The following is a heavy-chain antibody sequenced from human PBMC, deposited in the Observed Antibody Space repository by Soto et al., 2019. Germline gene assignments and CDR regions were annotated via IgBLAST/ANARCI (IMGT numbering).Heavy chain of an antibody. Sequence: QVQLVESGGGVVQPGRSLRLSCAASGFTFSSYGMHWVRQAPGKGLEWVAVIWYDGSNKYYADSVKGRFTISRDNSKNTLYLEMNSLKAEDTAVYYWARGYCSGGSCHGNYYYGMDVWGQGTTVTVSS. D-gene: IGHD2-15*01. J-gene: IGHJ6*02. CDR2: IWYDGSNK. CDR3: ARGYCSGGSCHGNYYYGMDV. V-gene: IGHV3-33*01. CDR1: GFTFSSYG.